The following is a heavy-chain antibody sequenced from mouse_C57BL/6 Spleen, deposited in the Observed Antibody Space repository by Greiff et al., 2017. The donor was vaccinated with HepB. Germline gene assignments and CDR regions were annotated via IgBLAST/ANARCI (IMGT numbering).Heavy chain of an antibody. CDR1: GFNIKDDY. CDR2: IDPENGDT. CDR3: TSGYLRAC. Sequence: VQLQQSGAELVRPGASVKLSCTASGFNIKDDYMHWVKQRPEQGLEWIGWIDPENGDTEYASKFQGKATITADTSSNTAYLQLSSLTSEDTAVYYCTSGYLRACWGQGTLVTVSA. J-gene: IGHJ3*01. D-gene: IGHD1-1*01. V-gene: IGHV14-4*01.